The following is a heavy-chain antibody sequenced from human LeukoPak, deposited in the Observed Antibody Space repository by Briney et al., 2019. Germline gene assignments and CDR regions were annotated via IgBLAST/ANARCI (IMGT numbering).Heavy chain of an antibody. CDR1: GGSISSYY. CDR3: ARAHCSGGSCYSRPFGAFDI. V-gene: IGHV4-59*01. J-gene: IGHJ3*02. D-gene: IGHD2-15*01. Sequence: PSETLSLTCTVSGGSISSYYWSWIRQPPGKGLEWVGYIYYSGSTNYNPSLKSRVTISVDTSTNQFSLKLSSVTAADTAVYYCARAHCSGGSCYSRPFGAFDIWGQGTMVTVSS. CDR2: IYYSGST.